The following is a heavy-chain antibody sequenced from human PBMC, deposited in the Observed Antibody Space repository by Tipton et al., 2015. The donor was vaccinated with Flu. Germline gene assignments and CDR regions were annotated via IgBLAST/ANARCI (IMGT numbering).Heavy chain of an antibody. CDR2: INTDEITT. Sequence: SLRLSCAASGFTFSSYWMSWVRQAPRQGLEWVSRINTDEITTSYADSVKGRFTISRDNAKNALYLQMDSLNVEDTGVYYCAAGWPNFDYWGQGTLVTVSS. CDR1: GFTFSSYW. J-gene: IGHJ4*02. V-gene: IGHV3-74*01. D-gene: IGHD6-19*01. CDR3: AAGWPNFDY.